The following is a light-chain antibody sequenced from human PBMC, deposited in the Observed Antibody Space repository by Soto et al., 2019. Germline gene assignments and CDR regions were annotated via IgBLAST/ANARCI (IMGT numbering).Light chain of an antibody. V-gene: IGLV2-23*01. CDR1: SSDLGTYNL. Sequence: QSALTQPASVSGSPGQSITISCTGTSSDLGTYNLVSWYQQHPGKAPKLTIYEATKRPSGASNRFSGSKSGNTASLTISGLQAEDEADYYCSSYAGGSTLVFGGGTKLTVL. CDR3: SSYAGGSTLV. J-gene: IGLJ3*02. CDR2: EAT.